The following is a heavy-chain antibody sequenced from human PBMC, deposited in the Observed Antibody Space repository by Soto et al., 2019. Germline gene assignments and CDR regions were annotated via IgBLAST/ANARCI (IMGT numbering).Heavy chain of an antibody. Sequence: EVQLVESGGGLVQPGGSLRLSCAASGFTFSSYWMSWVRQAPGRGLEWVANIKQDGSEKYYVDSVKGRFTISRDNANNSLYLQMNFLRAEDTAVYYCARDQLLSGYYYGMDVWGQGTTVTVSS. CDR3: ARDQLLSGYYYGMDV. D-gene: IGHD2-2*01. CDR1: GFTFSSYW. CDR2: IKQDGSEK. V-gene: IGHV3-7*03. J-gene: IGHJ6*02.